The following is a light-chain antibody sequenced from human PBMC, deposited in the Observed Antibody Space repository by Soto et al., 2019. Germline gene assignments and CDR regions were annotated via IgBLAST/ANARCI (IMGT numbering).Light chain of an antibody. J-gene: IGKJ2*01. CDR3: QQYNSYRMYT. CDR2: DAS. V-gene: IGKV1-5*01. CDR1: QSISSW. Sequence: DIQMTQSPSTLSASVGDRVTITCRASQSISSWLAWYQQKPGKAPKLLIYDASSLESGVPSRFRGSGSGTEFTLTISSLQPDDFATYYCQQYNSYRMYTFGQGTKLEIK.